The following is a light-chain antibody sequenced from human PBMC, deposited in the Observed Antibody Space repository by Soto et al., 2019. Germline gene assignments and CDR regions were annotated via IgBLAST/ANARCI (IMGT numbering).Light chain of an antibody. CDR3: QQTYTSPYT. V-gene: IGKV1-39*01. J-gene: IGKJ2*01. CDR1: QNSSDY. Sequence: DTQMTQSPSSLSASVGDRVTLTCRASQNSSDYLNWYLQKPGKAPKLLIYAASTLQSGVPSRFRGSGSGTDFSLTISSLQPEDGATYYCQQTYTSPYTFGQGTKLEIK. CDR2: AAS.